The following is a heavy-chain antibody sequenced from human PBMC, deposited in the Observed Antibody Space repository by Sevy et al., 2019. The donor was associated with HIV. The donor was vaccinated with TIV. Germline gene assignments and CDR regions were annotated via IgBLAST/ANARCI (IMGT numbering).Heavy chain of an antibody. CDR1: GFTFDDYT. Sequence: GGSLRLSCAASGFTFDDYTMYWVRQPPGRGLEWVSLINWDGDNTYYEDSVRGRFSVSRDNDKNSLYLQMSSLRTEDSCLYCCARGVRYAGGCAVDFWGQGTLVTVSS. CDR2: INWDGDNT. D-gene: IGHD6-19*01. J-gene: IGHJ4*02. CDR3: ARGVRYAGGCAVDF. V-gene: IGHV3-43*01.